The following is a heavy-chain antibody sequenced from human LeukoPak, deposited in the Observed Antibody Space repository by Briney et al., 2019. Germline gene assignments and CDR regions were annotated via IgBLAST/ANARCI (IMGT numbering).Heavy chain of an antibody. CDR2: ISYDGSNK. CDR3: ARISRGGWLQGPFDY. J-gene: IGHJ4*02. D-gene: IGHD5-24*01. CDR1: GFTFSSYG. V-gene: IGHV3-30*03. Sequence: GGSLRLSCAASGFTFSSYGMHWVRQAPGKGLEWVAVISYDGSNKYYADSVKGRFTISRDNSKNTLYLQMNSLRAEDTAVYYCARISRGGWLQGPFDYWGQGTLVSVPS.